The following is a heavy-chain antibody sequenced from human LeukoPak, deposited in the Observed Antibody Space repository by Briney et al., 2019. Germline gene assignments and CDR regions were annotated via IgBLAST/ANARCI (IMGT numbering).Heavy chain of an antibody. CDR3: ARDLSHRYYHRTGYAFDY. V-gene: IGHV1-2*02. CDR2: INPNSGGT. J-gene: IGHJ4*02. Sequence: SGGSLRLSCAASGFTFSSYGMHWVRQAPGQGLEWMGWINPNSGGTNYAQKFQGRVTMTRDTSTSTVYMDLSSLRSEDTAVYYCARDLSHRYYHRTGYAFDYWGQGTLVTVSS. CDR1: GFTFSSYG. D-gene: IGHD3-22*01.